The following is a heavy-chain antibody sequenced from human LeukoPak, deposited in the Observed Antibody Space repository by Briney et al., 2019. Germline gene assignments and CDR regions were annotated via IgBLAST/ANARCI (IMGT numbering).Heavy chain of an antibody. D-gene: IGHD6-13*01. CDR1: GYTFTSYY. J-gene: IGHJ4*02. CDR3: ARDLGRGGIAAAGTYEMSY. V-gene: IGHV1-46*01. CDR2: INPSGGST. Sequence: ASVKVSCKASGYTFTSYYMHWVRQAPGQGLEWMGIINPSGGSTSYAQKFQGRVTMTRDTSTSTVYMELSSLRSEDTAVYYCARDLGRGGIAAAGTYEMSYWGQGTLVTVSS.